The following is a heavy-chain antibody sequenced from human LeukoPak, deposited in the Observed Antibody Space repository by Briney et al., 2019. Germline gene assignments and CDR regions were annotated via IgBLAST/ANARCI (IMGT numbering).Heavy chain of an antibody. V-gene: IGHV4-34*01. Sequence: SETLSLTCAVYGGSFSGYYWSWIRQPPGKGLEWIGEINHSGSTNYNPSLKSRVTISVDTSKNQFSLKLSSVTAADTAVYYCARGPYCSSTSCTENWFDPSGQGNLVTVSS. J-gene: IGHJ5*02. CDR1: GGSFSGYY. D-gene: IGHD2-2*01. CDR2: INHSGST. CDR3: ARGPYCSSTSCTENWFDP.